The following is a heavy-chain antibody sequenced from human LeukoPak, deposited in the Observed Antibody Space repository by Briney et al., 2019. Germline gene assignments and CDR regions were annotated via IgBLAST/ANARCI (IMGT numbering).Heavy chain of an antibody. CDR1: GFTFCDYY. V-gene: IGHV3-11*04. J-gene: IGHJ4*02. D-gene: IGHD2-15*01. CDR2: ISSSGSTI. CDR3: AGEVRDCSGGSCYHTDDY. Sequence: GGSLRLSCAASGFTFCDYYMSWIRQAPGKGLEWVSYISSSGSTIYYADSVKGRFTISRDNAKNSLYLQMNSLRAEDTAVYYCAGEVRDCSGGSCYHTDDYWGQGTLVTVSS.